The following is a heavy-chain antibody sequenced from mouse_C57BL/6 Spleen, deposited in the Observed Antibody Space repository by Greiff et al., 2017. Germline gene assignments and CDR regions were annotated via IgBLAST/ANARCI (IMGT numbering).Heavy chain of an antibody. CDR3: ARSAIYDVYYNAMDY. D-gene: IGHD2-3*01. J-gene: IGHJ4*01. CDR1: GYAFSSSW. CDR2: IYPGDGDT. V-gene: IGHV1-82*01. Sequence: VKLQESGPELVKPGASVKISCKASGYAFSSSWMNWVKQRPGKGLEWIGRIYPGDGDTNYNGKFKGKATLTADKSSSTAYMQLSSLTSEDSAVYFCARSAIYDVYYNAMDYGGQGTSVTVSS.